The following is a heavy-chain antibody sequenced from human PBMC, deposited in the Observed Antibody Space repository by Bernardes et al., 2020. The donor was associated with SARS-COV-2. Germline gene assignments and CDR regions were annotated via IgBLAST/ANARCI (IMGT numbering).Heavy chain of an antibody. J-gene: IGHJ4*02. CDR1: TFTFSYPW. CDR2: IIEYGSIT. D-gene: IGHD3-16*01. Sequence: CPACAADTFTFSYPWMRCVRQAAGRWRVWDSCIIEYGSITTYADSVRGRFTISRDNAKNTLYRKMNSLRVEDTAVYYCVRDLAGPGGFWGQGTLVTVPS. V-gene: IGHV3-74*01. CDR3: VRDLAGPGGF.